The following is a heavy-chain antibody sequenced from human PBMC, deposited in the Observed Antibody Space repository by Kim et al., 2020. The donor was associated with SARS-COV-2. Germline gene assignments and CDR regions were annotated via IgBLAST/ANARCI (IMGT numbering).Heavy chain of an antibody. Sequence: TTDYAAPVKGRFTISRDDSKNTLYLQMNSLKTEDTAVYYCTTDGVTTVSNWGQGTLVTVSS. CDR3: TTDGVTTVSN. CDR2: TT. J-gene: IGHJ4*02. V-gene: IGHV3-15*01. D-gene: IGHD4-17*01.